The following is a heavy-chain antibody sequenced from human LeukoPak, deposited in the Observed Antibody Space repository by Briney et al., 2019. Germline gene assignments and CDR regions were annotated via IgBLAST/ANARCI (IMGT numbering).Heavy chain of an antibody. V-gene: IGHV1-46*01. CDR1: GYTFTSYY. Sequence: GASVKVSCKASGYTFTSYYMHWVRQAPGQGLEWMGIIHPSGGSTSYAQKFQERVTITRDMSTSTAYMELSSLRSEDTAVYYCAAEVRLAALYWGQGTLVTVSS. D-gene: IGHD6-13*01. CDR3: AAEVRLAALY. J-gene: IGHJ4*02. CDR2: IHPSGGST.